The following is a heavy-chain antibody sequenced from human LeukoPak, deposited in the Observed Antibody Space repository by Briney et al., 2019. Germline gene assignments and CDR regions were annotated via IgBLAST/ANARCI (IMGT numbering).Heavy chain of an antibody. J-gene: IGHJ4*02. CDR3: ARAGSYGQYFDY. Sequence: ASVKVSCKASGYTFTSYDINWVRQAPGQGLEWMGWMNPNSGNTGYAQKFQGRVTMTRNTSISTAYMELSSLRSEDTAVYYCARAGSYGQYFDYWGQGTLVTVSS. CDR2: MNPNSGNT. D-gene: IGHD5-18*01. CDR1: GYTFTSYD. V-gene: IGHV1-8*01.